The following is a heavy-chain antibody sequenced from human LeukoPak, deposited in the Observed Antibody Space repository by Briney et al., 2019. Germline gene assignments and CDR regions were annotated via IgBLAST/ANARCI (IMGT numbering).Heavy chain of an antibody. CDR2: IYYSGST. D-gene: IGHD1-26*01. CDR1: GGSISSYY. J-gene: IGHJ4*02. V-gene: IGHV4-59*08. CDR3: ASSRRIVGATRRIGGYYFDY. Sequence: SETLSLTCTVSGGSISSYYWSWIRQPPGKGLEWIGYIYYSGSTNYNPSLKSRVTISVDTSKNQFSLKLSSVTAADTAVYYCASSRRIVGATRRIGGYYFDYWGQGTLVTVSS.